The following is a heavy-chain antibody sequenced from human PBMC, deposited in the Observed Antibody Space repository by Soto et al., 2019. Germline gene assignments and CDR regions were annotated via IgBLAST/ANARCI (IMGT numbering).Heavy chain of an antibody. CDR3: ARHSYCSSICWFDP. Sequence: TSETLSLTCTVSGGSISSYYWSWIRQSPGKGLEWIGYTHDSGSTNYNPSLKSRVTMSVDTSNNQFSLKLSSVTAADTAVYYCARHSYCSSICWFDPWGQGTLVTVS. D-gene: IGHD2-2*01. V-gene: IGHV4-59*08. J-gene: IGHJ5*02. CDR1: GGSISSYY. CDR2: THDSGST.